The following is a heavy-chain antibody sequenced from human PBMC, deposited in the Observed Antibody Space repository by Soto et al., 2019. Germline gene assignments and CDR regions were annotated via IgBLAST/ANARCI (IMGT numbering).Heavy chain of an antibody. J-gene: IGHJ4*02. D-gene: IGHD3-9*01. Sequence: LRHSCTSSQFTFSSYSRNSVLKNPFKLLEFVSSIISSTSYIYYADSVKGRFTISRDNAKNSLYLQMNSLRAEDTAVYYCARSYYDILTGPFDYWGRGTLVTVSS. CDR2: IISSTSYI. CDR3: ARSYYDILTGPFDY. V-gene: IGHV3-21*01. CDR1: QFTFSSYS.